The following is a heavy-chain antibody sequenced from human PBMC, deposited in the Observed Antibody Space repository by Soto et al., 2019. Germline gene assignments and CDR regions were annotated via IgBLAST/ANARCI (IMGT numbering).Heavy chain of an antibody. CDR2: IDGVGTGT. Sequence: EVQLVQSGGGSVQPGGSLRLSCAASGFTFTNYWMHWVRQVPGKGLVWVSRIDGVGTGTSYSDSVRGRFTISRDNAENTLYLLMNSLRAEDTAVDYCTTVFEYWGQGTLVNVSS. V-gene: IGHV3-74*01. CDR1: GFTFTNYW. CDR3: TTVFEY. J-gene: IGHJ4*02.